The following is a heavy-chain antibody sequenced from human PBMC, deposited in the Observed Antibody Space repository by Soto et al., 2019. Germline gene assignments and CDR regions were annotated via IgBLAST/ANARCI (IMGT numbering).Heavy chain of an antibody. CDR1: GYTFTNYW. D-gene: IGHD6-13*01. CDR2: INCKDGDT. CDR3: AKGNPGYSSSWYNY. V-gene: IGHV1-46*01. Sequence: ASVTVSCKASGYTFTNYWIHWIRQAPGQGLEWMGIINCKDGDTSYTQKFQGRVTMTRDTSTSTVYMELGSLRAEDTAVYYCAKGNPGYSSSWYNYWGQGTLVTVSS. J-gene: IGHJ4*02.